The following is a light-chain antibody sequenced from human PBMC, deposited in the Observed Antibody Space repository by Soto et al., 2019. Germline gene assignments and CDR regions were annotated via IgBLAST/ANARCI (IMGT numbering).Light chain of an antibody. CDR1: QNINDL. V-gene: IGKV1-5*01. CDR3: QQYNSYLT. J-gene: IGKJ4*01. CDR2: DAS. Sequence: DSQMTQSPSTLSASVGDRVTITFRARQNINDLLARYQQKPGKAPKLLIYDASSLESGVPSRFSGSGSGTEFTLTISILQPDDFATYYCQQYNSYLTFGGGTKVDIK.